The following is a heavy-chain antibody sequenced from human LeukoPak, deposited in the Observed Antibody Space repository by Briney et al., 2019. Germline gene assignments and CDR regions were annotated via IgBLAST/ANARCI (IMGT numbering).Heavy chain of an antibody. D-gene: IGHD5-24*01. CDR1: GFTVSRAW. CDR2: INPDGNEK. CDR3: AAWTDRGYNF. Sequence: GESLRLSCAASGFTVSRAWMNWIRQAPGKGLKWVVNINPDGNEKRFVDSVKGRFTMSRDNAKNSLHLQMNSLRVEDTAVFYCAAWTDRGYNFWGQGILVTVSS. J-gene: IGHJ4*02. V-gene: IGHV3-7*01.